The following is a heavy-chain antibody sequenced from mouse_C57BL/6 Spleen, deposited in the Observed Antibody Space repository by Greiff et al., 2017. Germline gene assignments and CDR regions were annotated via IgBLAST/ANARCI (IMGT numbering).Heavy chain of an antibody. D-gene: IGHD2-1*01. J-gene: IGHJ1*03. Sequence: EVKLQESGPELVKPGASVKISCKASGYSFTGYYMHWVKQSSEKSLEWIGEINPSTGGTSYNQKFKGKATLTVDKSSSTAYMQLKSLTSEDSAVYYCARGGYYGNYEWYFDVWGTGTTVTVSS. CDR2: INPSTGGT. V-gene: IGHV1-43*01. CDR3: ARGGYYGNYEWYFDV. CDR1: GYSFTGYY.